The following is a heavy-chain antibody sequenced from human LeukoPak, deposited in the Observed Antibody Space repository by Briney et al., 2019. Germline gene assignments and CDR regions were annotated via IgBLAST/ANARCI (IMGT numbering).Heavy chain of an antibody. CDR2: ISYDGSNK. V-gene: IGHV3-30*04. CDR1: GFTFSSYA. D-gene: IGHD4-17*01. CDR3: ARDPVGDPIPYYFDY. Sequence: PGRSLRLSCAAPGFTFSSYAMHWVRQAPGKGLEWVAVISYDGSNKYYADSVKGRFTISRDNSKNTLYLQMNSLRAEDTAVYYCARDPVGDPIPYYFDYWGQGTLVTVSS. J-gene: IGHJ4*02.